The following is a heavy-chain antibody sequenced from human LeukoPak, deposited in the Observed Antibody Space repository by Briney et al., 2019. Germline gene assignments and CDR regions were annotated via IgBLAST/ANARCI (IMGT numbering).Heavy chain of an antibody. CDR2: IRYDGGNK. J-gene: IGHJ3*02. Sequence: GGSLRLSCAASGFSFSTYGINWVRQAPGEGLEWVAFIRYDGGNKYYADSVKGRFTISRDNSKNTLYLQMNSLRVEDTAVYYSAKALGSGSSYNAFDIWGQGTMVTVSS. CDR3: AKALGSGSSYNAFDI. V-gene: IGHV3-30*02. D-gene: IGHD3-10*01. CDR1: GFSFSTYG.